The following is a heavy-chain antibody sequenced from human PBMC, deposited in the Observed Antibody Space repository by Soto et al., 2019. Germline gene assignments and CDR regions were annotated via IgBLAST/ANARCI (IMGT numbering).Heavy chain of an antibody. J-gene: IGHJ4*02. CDR2: ISGSGGRT. V-gene: IGHV3-23*01. D-gene: IGHD2-15*01. Sequence: EVQLLESGGGLVQPGGSLRLSCAASGFTFSSYAMSWVRQAPGKGLEWVSAISGSGGRTYYADSVKGRFTISRDNSKNTLYLQMTSLRAEDTAVYYCAKGAHIVVVVAATRRFDYWGQGTLVTVSS. CDR3: AKGAHIVVVVAATRRFDY. CDR1: GFTFSSYA.